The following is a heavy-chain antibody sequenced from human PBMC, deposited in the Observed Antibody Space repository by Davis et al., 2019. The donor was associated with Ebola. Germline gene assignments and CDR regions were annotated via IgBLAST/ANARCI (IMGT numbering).Heavy chain of an antibody. CDR3: GRDFNWGWDK. CDR2: INPGGSEK. J-gene: IGHJ4*02. CDR1: GLTLSNWW. Sequence: PGGSLRLSCVVSGLTLSNWWMSWVRQAPGKGLDRVANINPGGSEKYYVDSVKGQCTISRDNAKNSLYLQMNSLRAEDTAVYYCGRDFNWGWDKWGQGTLVTVSS. D-gene: IGHD7-27*01. V-gene: IGHV3-7*03.